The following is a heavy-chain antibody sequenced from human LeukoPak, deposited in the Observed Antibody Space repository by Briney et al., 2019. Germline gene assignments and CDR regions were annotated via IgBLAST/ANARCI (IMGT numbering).Heavy chain of an antibody. CDR3: ARALTSRLIDY. J-gene: IGHJ4*02. Sequence: SETLSLTGTVSGGSISSYYWSWLRQPPGKGLEWIGYIYYSGSTNYNPSLKSRVTITVDTSKNQFSLKLSSVTAADTAVYYCARALTSRLIDYWGQGTLVTVSS. CDR1: GGSISSYY. D-gene: IGHD2-21*02. CDR2: IYYSGST. V-gene: IGHV4-59*01.